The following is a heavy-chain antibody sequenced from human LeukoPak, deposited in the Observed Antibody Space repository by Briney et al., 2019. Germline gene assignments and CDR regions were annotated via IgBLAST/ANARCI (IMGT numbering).Heavy chain of an antibody. CDR3: AKGGRYSSPFDC. D-gene: IGHD3-9*01. V-gene: IGHV3-23*01. CDR2: VSGSGDTT. CDR1: GFTFSSQG. Sequence: GGSLRLSCAASGFTFSSQGMNWVRQAPGKGLEWVSFVSGSGDTTYFAGSVKGRFTISRDNSKNTLYLQMNSLRAEDTAVYYCAKGGRYSSPFDCWGQGTLVTVSS. J-gene: IGHJ4*02.